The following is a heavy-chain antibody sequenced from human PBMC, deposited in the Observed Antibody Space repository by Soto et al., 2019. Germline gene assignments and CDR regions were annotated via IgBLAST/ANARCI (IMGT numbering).Heavy chain of an antibody. CDR1: GGSISSSYW. Sequence: QVQLQESGPGLVKPSGTLSLTCAVSGGSISSSYWWNWVRQTPRGGLEWIGKIYHGGTTNYNPSIKNRVTISVDKSKNPFSLKLTSVPAAATVVYYCVSSLNYDFWRDGGRHFYFDSWGRGILATVSS. CDR2: IYHGGTT. V-gene: IGHV4-4*02. D-gene: IGHD3-3*01. CDR3: VSSLNYDFWRDGGRHFYFDS. J-gene: IGHJ4*02.